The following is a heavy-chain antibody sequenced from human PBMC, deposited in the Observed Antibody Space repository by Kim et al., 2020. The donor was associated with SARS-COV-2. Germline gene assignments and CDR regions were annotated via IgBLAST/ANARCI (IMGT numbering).Heavy chain of an antibody. CDR1: GFTFSSYW. CDR3: ARGNYVGNSFDY. CDR2: INRDGSTT. J-gene: IGHJ4*02. Sequence: GGSLRLSCAVSGFTFSSYWMHWVRQAPGKGLVWVSRINRDGSTTTYADSVKGRFTISRDNAKNTLYLQMNSLRAEDTAVYYCARGNYVGNSFDYWGQGTLVTVSP. D-gene: IGHD1-7*01. V-gene: IGHV3-74*01.